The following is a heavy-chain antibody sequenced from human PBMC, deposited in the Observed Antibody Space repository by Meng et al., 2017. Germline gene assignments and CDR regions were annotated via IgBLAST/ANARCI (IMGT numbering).Heavy chain of an antibody. CDR3: ASNDGTGDRTGGDY. V-gene: IGHV1-69*01. J-gene: IGHJ4*02. CDR2: IIPIFGTA. CDR1: GGTFSSYA. D-gene: IGHD7-27*01. Sequence: QVPRVQAGAGVKKPGSSVKVSCKASGGTFSSYAISWVRQAPGQGLEWMGGIIPIFGTANYAQKFQGRVTITADESTSTAYMELSSLRSEDTAVYYCASNDGTGDRTGGDYWGQGTLVTVSS.